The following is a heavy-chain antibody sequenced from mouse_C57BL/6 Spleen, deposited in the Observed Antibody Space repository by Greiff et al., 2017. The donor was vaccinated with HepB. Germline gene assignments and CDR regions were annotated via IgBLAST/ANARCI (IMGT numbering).Heavy chain of an antibody. Sequence: QLVESGGGLVKPGGSLKLSCAASGFTFSSYAMSWVRQTPEKRLEWVATISDGGSYTYYPDNVKGRFTISRDNAKNNLYLQMSHLKSEDTAMYYCARDAGSAWFAYWGQGTLVTVSA. D-gene: IGHD2-2*01. CDR3: ARDAGSAWFAY. J-gene: IGHJ3*01. V-gene: IGHV5-4*01. CDR1: GFTFSSYA. CDR2: ISDGGSYT.